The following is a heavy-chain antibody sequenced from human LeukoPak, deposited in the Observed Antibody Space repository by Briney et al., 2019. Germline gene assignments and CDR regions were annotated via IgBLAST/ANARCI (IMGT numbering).Heavy chain of an antibody. D-gene: IGHD3-16*02. Sequence: GGSLRLSCAASGFTFSSYAMSWVRQAPGKGLEWVSAISGSGGSTYYADSVKGRFTISRDNSKNTLYLQMNNLRAEDTAVYYCAKDFVLPMTSNDYWGQGTLVTVSS. CDR3: AKDFVLPMTSNDY. CDR1: GFTFSSYA. CDR2: ISGSGGST. J-gene: IGHJ4*02. V-gene: IGHV3-23*01.